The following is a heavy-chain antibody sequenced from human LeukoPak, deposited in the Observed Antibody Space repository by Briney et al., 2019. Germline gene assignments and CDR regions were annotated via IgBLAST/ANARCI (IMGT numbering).Heavy chain of an antibody. Sequence: PGRSLRLSCAASGFTFSNYGMHWVRQAPGKGLEWVAIISYDGTNRYYAESVKGRFTISRDNSKNTLYLQMNSLRAEDTAVYYCAKDQFSGKGYGDSVDYWGQGTLVTVSS. V-gene: IGHV3-30*18. CDR2: ISYDGTNR. D-gene: IGHD4-17*01. CDR1: GFTFSNYG. J-gene: IGHJ4*02. CDR3: AKDQFSGKGYGDSVDY.